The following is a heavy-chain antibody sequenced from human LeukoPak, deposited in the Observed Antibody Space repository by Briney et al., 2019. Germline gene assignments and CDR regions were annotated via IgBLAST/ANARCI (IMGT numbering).Heavy chain of an antibody. D-gene: IGHD2-15*01. V-gene: IGHV4-61*02. Sequence: SETLSLTCTVSGGSISSGSYYCSWIRQPAGEGLEWNGRIYTSGSTNYTPSLKSRVTISVDTSKNQFSLKLSSVTAADTAVYYCARDSVVVVAATWREAFDIWGQGTMVTVSS. J-gene: IGHJ3*02. CDR3: ARDSVVVVAATWREAFDI. CDR2: IYTSGST. CDR1: GGSISSGSYY.